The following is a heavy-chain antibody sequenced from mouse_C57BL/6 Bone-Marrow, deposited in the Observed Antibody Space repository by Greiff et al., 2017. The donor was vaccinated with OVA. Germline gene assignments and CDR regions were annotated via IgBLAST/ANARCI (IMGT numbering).Heavy chain of an antibody. J-gene: IGHJ4*01. V-gene: IGHV1-59*01. Sequence: QVQLQQPGAELVRPGTSVKLSCKASGYTFTSYWMHWVKQRPGQGLEWIGVIDPSDSYTNYNQKFKGKATLTVDTSSSTAYMQLSSLTSEDSAVDYCARLAMDYWGQGTSVTGTS. CDR3: ARLAMDY. CDR2: IDPSDSYT. CDR1: GYTFTSYW.